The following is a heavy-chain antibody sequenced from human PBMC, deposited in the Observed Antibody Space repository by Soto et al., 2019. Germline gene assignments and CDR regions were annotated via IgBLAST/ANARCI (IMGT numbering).Heavy chain of an antibody. V-gene: IGHV4-30-4*01. J-gene: IGHJ4*02. CDR1: GGSISSGDYY. Sequence: QVQLQESGPGLVKPSQTLSLTCTVSGGSISSGDYYWSWIRQPPGKGLEWIGYIYYSGSTYYNPSLKSRVIISVNTSTNQFSLKLSSVTAADTAVYYCARRSYYYDSSDYYHYWGQRTLYTVSS. D-gene: IGHD3-22*01. CDR2: IYYSGST. CDR3: ARRSYYYDSSDYYHY.